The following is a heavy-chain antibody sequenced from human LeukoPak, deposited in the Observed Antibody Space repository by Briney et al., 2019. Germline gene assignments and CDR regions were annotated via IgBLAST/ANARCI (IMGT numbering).Heavy chain of an antibody. CDR3: ARDRGFGELNLDY. D-gene: IGHD3-10*01. V-gene: IGHV1-18*04. CDR1: GYTFSAVV. J-gene: IGHJ4*02. Sequence: SVKVSCKASGYTFSAVVITWVRQAPGQGREWRGWISAYNGNTNYAQKLQGKVTMTTDKSTSTAYMELRSLRSDDTAVYYCARDRGFGELNLDYWRKGTLVSVSS. CDR2: ISAYNGNT.